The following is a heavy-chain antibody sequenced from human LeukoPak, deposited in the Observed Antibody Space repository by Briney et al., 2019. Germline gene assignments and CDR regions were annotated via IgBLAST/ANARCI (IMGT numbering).Heavy chain of an antibody. CDR2: IRYDGGNK. V-gene: IGHV3-30*02. Sequence: GGSLRLSCAASGFTFSSYGMHWVRQAPGKGLEWVAFIRYDGGNKYYADSVKGRFTISRDNSKNTLYLQMNSLRAEDTAVYYCAKDYYYDSSGYYFDYWGQGTLVTVSS. CDR3: AKDYYYDSSGYYFDY. CDR1: GFTFSSYG. J-gene: IGHJ4*02. D-gene: IGHD3-22*01.